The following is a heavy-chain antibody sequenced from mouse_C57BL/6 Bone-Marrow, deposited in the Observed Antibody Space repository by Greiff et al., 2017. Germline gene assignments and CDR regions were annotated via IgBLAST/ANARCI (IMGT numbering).Heavy chain of an antibody. CDR2: ISPRSGNT. CDR3: ARSGYSGYFDY. CDR1: GYTFTSYG. V-gene: IGHV1-81*01. J-gene: IGHJ2*01. Sequence: LQESGAELARPGASVKLSCKASGYTFTSYGISWVKQRTGQGLEWIGEISPRSGNTYYNEKFKGKATLTADKSSSTAYMELRSLTSEDAAVYFCARSGYSGYFDYGGQGTTLTVSS. D-gene: IGHD2-12*01.